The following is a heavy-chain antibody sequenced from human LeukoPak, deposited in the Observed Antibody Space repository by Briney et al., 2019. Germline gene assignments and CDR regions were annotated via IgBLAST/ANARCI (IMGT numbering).Heavy chain of an antibody. J-gene: IGHJ4*02. Sequence: PGGSLRLSCVASGFTFSSYWMHWVRQGPGKGLVWVSLINPDGSSTNYADSVKVRFTISRDNAKNTVYLQMNSLRPEDTAVYYCVRDRPYDYWGQGTLVTVSS. CDR3: VRDRPYDY. CDR1: GFTFSSYW. CDR2: INPDGSST. V-gene: IGHV3-74*01.